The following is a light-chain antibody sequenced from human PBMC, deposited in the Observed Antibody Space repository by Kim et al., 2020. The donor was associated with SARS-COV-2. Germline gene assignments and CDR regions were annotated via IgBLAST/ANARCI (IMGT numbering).Light chain of an antibody. J-gene: IGKJ4*02. CDR3: KRYGTSPQT. CDR2: GAY. Sequence: PPSKAGRVVRSSSLAWCTQKPGPAPTLPIYGAYSHATGIPDTFSGAGCGTDFSLTTNRLGPEDFADYYCKRYGTSPQTFGGGTKMYIK. V-gene: IGKV3-20*01. CDR1: RVVRSSS.